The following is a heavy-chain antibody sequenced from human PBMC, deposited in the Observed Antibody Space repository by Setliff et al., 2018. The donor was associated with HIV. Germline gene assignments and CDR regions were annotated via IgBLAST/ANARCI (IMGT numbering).Heavy chain of an antibody. CDR2: IYTSGSP. Sequence: SETLSLTCSVSGGSVNSGNYHWAWIRQPAGKGLEWIGHIYTSGSPHYKSSLTSRLTISLDTSRNQFSLKLSSVTAAETAVYYCARDRRGYYYGSGSCYMDVWGTGTTVTVSS. CDR1: GGSVNSGNYH. J-gene: IGHJ6*03. CDR3: ARDRRGYYYGSGSCYMDV. D-gene: IGHD3-10*01. V-gene: IGHV4-61*09.